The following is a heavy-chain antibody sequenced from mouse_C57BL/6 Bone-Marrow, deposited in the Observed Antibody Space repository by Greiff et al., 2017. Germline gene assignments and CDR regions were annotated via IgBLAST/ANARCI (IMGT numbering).Heavy chain of an antibody. CDR3: ARKDYGSSYNFDY. J-gene: IGHJ2*01. Sequence: QVQLQQPGAELVRPGSSVKLSCTASGYTFTSYWMDWVKQRPGQGLEWIGNIYPSDSETHYNQKFKDKATLTVDKSSSTAYMQLSSLTSEDSAVYYCARKDYGSSYNFDYWGQGTTLTVSS. CDR2: IYPSDSET. CDR1: GYTFTSYW. V-gene: IGHV1-61*01. D-gene: IGHD1-1*01.